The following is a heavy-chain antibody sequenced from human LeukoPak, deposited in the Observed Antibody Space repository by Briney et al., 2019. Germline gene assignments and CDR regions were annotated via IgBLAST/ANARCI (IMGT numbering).Heavy chain of an antibody. Sequence: SETLSLTCTVSGGSISSSSYYWGWIRQPPGKGLEWIGSIYYSGSTYYNPSLKSRVTISVDTSKNQFSLKLSSVTAADTAVYYCARDWSHAFGYDSSGLRDAFDIWGQGTMVTVSS. V-gene: IGHV4-39*07. CDR1: GGSISSSSYY. J-gene: IGHJ3*02. D-gene: IGHD3-22*01. CDR2: IYYSGST. CDR3: ARDWSHAFGYDSSGLRDAFDI.